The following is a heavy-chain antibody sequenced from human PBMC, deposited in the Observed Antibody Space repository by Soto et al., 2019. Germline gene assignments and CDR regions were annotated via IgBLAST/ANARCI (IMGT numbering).Heavy chain of an antibody. CDR3: ARHVPHDKNNCGSGSRHWYFEL. D-gene: IGHD3-10*01. Sequence: GESLKISCKGSGYSFTSYWIGWVRQMPGKGLEWMGIIYPGDSDTRYSPSFQGQVTISAEKAISTAYLQWSSLKASDTTKCYFARHVPHDKNNCGSGSRHWYFELWGRGTLVTVSS. V-gene: IGHV5-51*01. CDR2: IYPGDSDT. CDR1: GYSFTSYW. J-gene: IGHJ2*01.